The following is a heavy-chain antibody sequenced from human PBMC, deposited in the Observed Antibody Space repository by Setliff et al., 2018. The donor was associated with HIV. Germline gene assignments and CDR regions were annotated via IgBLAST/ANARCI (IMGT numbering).Heavy chain of an antibody. Sequence: GGSLRLSCAASGFTFTSYWMIWVRQAPGKGLEWVANINQDGSEKNYVDSVKGRFTISRDNAKNVVYLHMNSLTAEDAAIYYCARRTLGFDAAGALDYWGQGTLVTVSS. CDR2: INQDGSEK. J-gene: IGHJ4*02. V-gene: IGHV3-7*03. D-gene: IGHD2-15*01. CDR1: GFTFTSYW. CDR3: ARRTLGFDAAGALDY.